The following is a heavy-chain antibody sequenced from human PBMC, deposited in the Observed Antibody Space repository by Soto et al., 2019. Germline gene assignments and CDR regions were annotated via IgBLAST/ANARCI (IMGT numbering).Heavy chain of an antibody. J-gene: IGHJ4*02. CDR3: ARERYYYGSGDY. Sequence: GGSLRLSCAASGFTFSSYWMSWVRQAPGKGLEWVANIKEDGSEKNYVDSVKGQFTISRDNAKNSLYLQMNSLRAEDTAVYYCARERYYYGSGDYWGQGTLVTVSS. CDR2: IKEDGSEK. D-gene: IGHD3-10*01. V-gene: IGHV3-7*01. CDR1: GFTFSSYW.